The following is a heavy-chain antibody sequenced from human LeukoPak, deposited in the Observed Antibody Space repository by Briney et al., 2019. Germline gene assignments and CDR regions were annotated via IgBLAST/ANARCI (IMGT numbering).Heavy chain of an antibody. CDR2: IDISGGST. D-gene: IGHD1-1*01. V-gene: IGHV3-23*01. CDR3: ANEVRPNDY. CDR1: GFTFSKAW. J-gene: IGHJ4*02. Sequence: PGGSLRLSCAASGFTFSKAWMTWVRQAPGKGLEWVSSIDISGGSTYYADSVQGRFTISRDNSKNTLYLEMNSLRAEDTALYYCANEVRPNDYWGQGTLVTVSS.